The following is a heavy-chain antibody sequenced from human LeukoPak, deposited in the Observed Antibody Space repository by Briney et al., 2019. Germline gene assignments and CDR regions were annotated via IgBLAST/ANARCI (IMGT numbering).Heavy chain of an antibody. CDR1: GYTFTGYY. V-gene: IGHV1-2*06. CDR2: INPNSGGT. D-gene: IGHD1-14*01. J-gene: IGHJ3*02. CDR3: ARVIAEEDAFDI. Sequence: ASVNVSCKASGYTFTGYYMHWVRQAPGQGLEWMGRINPNSGGTNYAQKFQGRVTMTRDTSISTAYMELSRLRSDDTAVYYCARVIAEEDAFDIWGQGTMVTVSS.